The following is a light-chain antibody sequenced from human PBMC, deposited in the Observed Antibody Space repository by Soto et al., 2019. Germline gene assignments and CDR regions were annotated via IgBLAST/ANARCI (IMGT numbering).Light chain of an antibody. Sequence: LLTRSPVALSKSAGVGGSRSFRASQSFRGLLAWYQQKPGQAPRLLIYDAYNRATGIPPRFSGSGSGTDFTLTIRRLQPEDSAVYYCPQRPFWPNTFAQ. CDR2: DAY. J-gene: IGKJ1*01. CDR1: QSFRGL. V-gene: IGKV3-11*01. CDR3: PQRPFWPNT.